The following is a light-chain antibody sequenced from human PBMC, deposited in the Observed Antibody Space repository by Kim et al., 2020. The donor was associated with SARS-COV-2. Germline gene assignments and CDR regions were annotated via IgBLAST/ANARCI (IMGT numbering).Light chain of an antibody. V-gene: IGKV3-15*01. CDR2: GAS. J-gene: IGKJ4*01. Sequence: VCPGERATLSCRASQSVNNNLAWYQLKPGQAPRLVIYGASARATGIPARISGSGSGTEFTLTISSLQSEDFGAYYCHQYNDWPLTFGGGTKVDIK. CDR1: QSVNNN. CDR3: HQYNDWPLT.